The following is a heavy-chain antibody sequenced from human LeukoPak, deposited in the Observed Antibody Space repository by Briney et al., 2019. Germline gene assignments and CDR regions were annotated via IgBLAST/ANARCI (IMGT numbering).Heavy chain of an antibody. V-gene: IGHV4-34*01. D-gene: IGHD6-13*01. Sequence: SETLSLTCAVYGGSFSGYYWSWIRQPPGKGLEWIGEINHSGSTNYNPSLKSRVTISVDTSKNQFSLKLSSVTAADTAVYYCARGGGKSRQQQLVPWGQGTLVTVSS. J-gene: IGHJ5*02. CDR2: INHSGST. CDR1: GGSFSGYY. CDR3: ARGGGKSRQQQLVP.